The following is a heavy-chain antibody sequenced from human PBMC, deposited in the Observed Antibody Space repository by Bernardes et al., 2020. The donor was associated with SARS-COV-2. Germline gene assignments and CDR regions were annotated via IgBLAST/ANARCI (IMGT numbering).Heavy chain of an antibody. CDR3: ARGFDY. Sequence: AGPLSLTCTVSRGYISAYYLSWFRQPPGKGLQWIGYLYYTGSTNYNPSLQSRVTISVDTSKKQFSLKLSSVTAADTAVYYCARGFDYWGQGILVTVSS. CDR1: RGYISAYY. CDR2: LYYTGST. J-gene: IGHJ4*02. V-gene: IGHV4-59*01.